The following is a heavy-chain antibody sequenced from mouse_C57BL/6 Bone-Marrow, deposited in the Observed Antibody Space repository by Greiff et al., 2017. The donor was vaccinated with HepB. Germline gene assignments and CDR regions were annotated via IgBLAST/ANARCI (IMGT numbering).Heavy chain of an antibody. V-gene: IGHV6-3*01. D-gene: IGHD2-5*01. CDR2: IRLKSDNYAT. J-gene: IGHJ4*01. CDR3: TVDYSNYVYAMDY. CDR1: GFTFSNYW. Sequence: EVMLVESGGGLVQPGGSMKLSCVASGFTFSNYWMNWVRQSPEKGLEWVAQIRLKSDNYATHYAESVKGRFTISRDDSKSSVYLQMNNLRAEDTGIYYCTVDYSNYVYAMDYWGQGTSVTVSS.